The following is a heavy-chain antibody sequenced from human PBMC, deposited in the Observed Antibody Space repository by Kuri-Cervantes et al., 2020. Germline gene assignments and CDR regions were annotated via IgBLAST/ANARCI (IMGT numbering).Heavy chain of an antibody. J-gene: IGHJ4*02. V-gene: IGHV3-30-3*01. CDR3: ARDPITIFGVVTHGFGY. CDR1: GFTFSSYA. D-gene: IGHD3-3*01. CDR2: ISYDGSNK. Sequence: GESLKISCAASGFTFSSYAMHWVRQAPGKGLEWVAVISYDGSNKYYADSVKGRFTISRDNSKNTLYLQMNSLRAEDTAVCYCARDPITIFGVVTHGFGYWGQGTLVTVSS.